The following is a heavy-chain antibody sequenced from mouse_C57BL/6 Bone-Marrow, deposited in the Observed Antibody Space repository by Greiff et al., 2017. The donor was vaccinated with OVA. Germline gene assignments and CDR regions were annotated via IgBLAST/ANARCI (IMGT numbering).Heavy chain of an antibody. V-gene: IGHV5-17*01. J-gene: IGHJ2*01. Sequence: EVQLVESGGGLVKPGGSLKLSCAASGFTFSDYGMHWVRQAPEKGLEWVAYLSSGRSTIYYADTVKGRFTISSDNAKNTLFLQMTSLRSEDTAMYYCARSSNYPDYWGQGTTLTVSS. D-gene: IGHD1-1*01. CDR1: GFTFSDYG. CDR3: ARSSNYPDY. CDR2: LSSGRSTI.